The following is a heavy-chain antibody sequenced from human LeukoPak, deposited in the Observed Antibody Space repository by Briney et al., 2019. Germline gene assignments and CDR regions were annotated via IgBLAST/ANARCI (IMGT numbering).Heavy chain of an antibody. V-gene: IGHV4-59*01. CDR1: GGSISSYY. D-gene: IGHD6-19*01. J-gene: IGHJ4*02. CDR2: VYATGTT. CDR3: ARVGSGGAWFDF. Sequence: SETLSLTCTVSGGSISSYYWSWIRQPPGKGLEWIGYVYATGTTNYNPSLKTRATISIDTSKNQLSLTLTSVTAADTAVYCARVGSGGAWFDFWGQGTLVSVSS.